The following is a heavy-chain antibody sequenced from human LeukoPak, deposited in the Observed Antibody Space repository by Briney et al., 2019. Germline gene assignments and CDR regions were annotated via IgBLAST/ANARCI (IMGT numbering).Heavy chain of an antibody. CDR2: INSDGRST. CDR1: GITFSSYW. CDR3: ARSAYPGNSVIED. V-gene: IGHV3-74*01. J-gene: IGHJ4*02. Sequence: GGSLRLSCAGSGITFSSYWMHWVRQAPGKGLVWVSRINSDGRSTNYADSVKGRFTISRDNAKNTLYLQMNGLRAEDTAVYYCARSAYPGNSVIEDWGRGTLVTVSS. D-gene: IGHD4-23*01.